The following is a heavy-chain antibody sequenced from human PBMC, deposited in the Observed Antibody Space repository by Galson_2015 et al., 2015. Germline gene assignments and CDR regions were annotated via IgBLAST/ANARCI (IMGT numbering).Heavy chain of an antibody. Sequence: QSGAEVKKPGESLKTSCKASGGTFSSYAISWVRQAPGQGLEWMGGIIPIFGIANYAQKFQGRVTITADKSTSTAYMELSSLRSEDTAVYYCARESVDTAMVTELTLDYWGQGTLVTVSS. D-gene: IGHD5-18*01. CDR1: GGTFSSYA. CDR3: ARESVDTAMVTELTLDY. CDR2: IIPIFGIA. V-gene: IGHV1-69*17. J-gene: IGHJ4*02.